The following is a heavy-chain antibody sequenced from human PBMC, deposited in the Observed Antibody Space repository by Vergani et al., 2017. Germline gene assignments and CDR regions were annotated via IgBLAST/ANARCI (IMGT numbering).Heavy chain of an antibody. CDR2: INHSGST. CDR1: GGSFSGYY. D-gene: IGHD3-10*01. CDR3: ARRPAMVRVVRPFDY. V-gene: IGHV4-34*01. J-gene: IGHJ4*02. Sequence: QVQLQQWGAGLLKPSETLSLTCAVYGGSFSGYYWSWIRQPPGKGLEWIGEINHSGSTNYNPSLKSRVTISVDTSKNQFSLKLSSVTATDTAVYYCARRPAMVRVVRPFDYWGQGTLVTVSS.